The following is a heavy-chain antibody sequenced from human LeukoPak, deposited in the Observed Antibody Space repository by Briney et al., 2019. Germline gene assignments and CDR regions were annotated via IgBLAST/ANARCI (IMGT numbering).Heavy chain of an antibody. D-gene: IGHD3-3*01. CDR2: IRYDGSNK. Sequence: GGSLRLSCAASGFTFSSYGMHWVRQAPGKGLEWVAFIRYDGSNKYYADSVKGRFTISGDNSKNTLYLQMNSLRAEDTAVYYCAKDRSDFWSGYAVDYWGQGTLVTVSS. J-gene: IGHJ4*02. V-gene: IGHV3-30*02. CDR3: AKDRSDFWSGYAVDY. CDR1: GFTFSSYG.